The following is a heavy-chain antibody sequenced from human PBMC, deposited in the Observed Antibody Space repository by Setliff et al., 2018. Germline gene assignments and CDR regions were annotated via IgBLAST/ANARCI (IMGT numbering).Heavy chain of an antibody. D-gene: IGHD3-22*01. CDR2: ISTYNGDT. V-gene: IGHV1-18*01. J-gene: IGHJ3*02. CDR1: GYTFTSYG. CDR3: ARDVFPYHYEGAFDI. Sequence: VASVKVSCKASGYTFTSYGISWVRQAPGQGLEWMGWISTYNGDTDYAQKLQDRLTMTTDTSTSTVYMELRSLRSDDTAVYYCARDVFPYHYEGAFDIWGQGTMVTVSS.